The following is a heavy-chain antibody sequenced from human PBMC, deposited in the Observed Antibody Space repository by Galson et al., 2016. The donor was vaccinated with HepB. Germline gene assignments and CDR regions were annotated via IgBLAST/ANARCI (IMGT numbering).Heavy chain of an antibody. CDR1: GFTFSSYA. CDR2: ISSNEGST. CDR3: AREGSYDSSPFFDY. D-gene: IGHD3-22*01. Sequence: SLRLSCAASGFTFSSYAMHWVRQAPGKGLEYVSAISSNEGSTYYANSVKGRFTISRDNSKNTLYLQMGSLRAEDMAVYYCAREGSYDSSPFFDYWGQGTLVTVSS. J-gene: IGHJ4*02. V-gene: IGHV3-64*01.